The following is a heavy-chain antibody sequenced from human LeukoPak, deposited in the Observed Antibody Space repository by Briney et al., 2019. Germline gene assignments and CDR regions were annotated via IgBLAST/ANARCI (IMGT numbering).Heavy chain of an antibody. D-gene: IGHD2-2*01. V-gene: IGHV4-34*01. CDR2: INHSGST. CDR1: GGSFSGYY. CDR3: ARAPYQLLYGGLDY. Sequence: SETLSLTCAVYGGSFSGYYWSWIRQPPGKGLEWIGEINHSGSTNYNPSLKSRVTISVDTSKNQFPLKLSSMTAADTAVYYCARAPYQLLYGGLDYWGQGTLVTVSS. J-gene: IGHJ4*02.